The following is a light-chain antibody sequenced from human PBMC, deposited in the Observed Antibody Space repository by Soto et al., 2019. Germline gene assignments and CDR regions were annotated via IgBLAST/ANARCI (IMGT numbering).Light chain of an antibody. V-gene: IGKV3-15*01. CDR2: GAS. CDR3: QQYSDWPLT. J-gene: IGKJ5*01. CDR1: QSISNT. Sequence: EIVMTQSPATLSVSPGETATLSCRASQSISNTLVWYQQKPGQAPRLLISGASTRDTGTPARFRGSGSGTEFTLTISSLQSEDFGVYYCQQYSDWPLTFGQGTRLV.